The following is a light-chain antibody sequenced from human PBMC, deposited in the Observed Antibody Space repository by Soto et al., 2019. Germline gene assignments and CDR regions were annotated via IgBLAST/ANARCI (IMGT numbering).Light chain of an antibody. CDR3: QQVKKWPPGT. V-gene: IGKV3-15*01. Sequence: EIVMTQSPATLSVSPGERATLSCRASQSVSSNLAWYQQKPGQAPRLLIYGASTRATGIPARFSGSGSGTGFTLTHSRLQAGGFAILYCQQVKKWPPGTFGQGTKLEIK. J-gene: IGKJ2*01. CDR1: QSVSSN. CDR2: GAS.